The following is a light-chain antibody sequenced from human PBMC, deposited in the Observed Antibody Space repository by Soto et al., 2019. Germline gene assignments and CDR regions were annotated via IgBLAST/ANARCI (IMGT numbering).Light chain of an antibody. V-gene: IGKV1-6*01. J-gene: IGKJ5*01. CDR3: QQYSHLIT. CDR1: QGIRND. CDR2: AAS. Sequence: AIQMTQSPSSLSASVGDRVTITFRASQGIRNDLGWYQQEPGKAPKVLIYAASNLQSGVPSRFSGSGSGTDFTFTISSLRPEDIATYYCQQYSHLITFGQGTRLEIK.